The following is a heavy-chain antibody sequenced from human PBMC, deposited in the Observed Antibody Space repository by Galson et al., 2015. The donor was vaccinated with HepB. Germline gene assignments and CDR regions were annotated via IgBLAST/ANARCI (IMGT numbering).Heavy chain of an antibody. CDR1: GYTFTGYY. CDR3: ARDQAQGSALDTAMVRSDAFDI. CDR2: INPNSGGT. V-gene: IGHV1-2*02. D-gene: IGHD5-18*01. Sequence: SVKVSCKASGYTFTGYYMHWVRQAPGQGLEWMGWINPNSGGTNYAQKFQGRVTMTRDTSISTAYMELSRLRSDDTAVYYCARDQAQGSALDTAMVRSDAFDIWGQGTMVTVSS. J-gene: IGHJ3*02.